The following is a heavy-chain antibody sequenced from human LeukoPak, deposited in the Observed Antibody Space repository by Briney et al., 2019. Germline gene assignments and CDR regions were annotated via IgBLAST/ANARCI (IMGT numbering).Heavy chain of an antibody. Sequence: GGSLRLSCAASGFTLSSYWMTWVRQAPGKGLEWVANIKQDGNEKYYVDSVKGRFTISRDNAKNSLYLQMNSLRGEDTAVYYCARGLWEGSYWGQGTLVTVSS. CDR3: ARGLWEGSY. CDR1: GFTLSSYW. J-gene: IGHJ4*02. D-gene: IGHD1-26*01. CDR2: IKQDGNEK. V-gene: IGHV3-7*05.